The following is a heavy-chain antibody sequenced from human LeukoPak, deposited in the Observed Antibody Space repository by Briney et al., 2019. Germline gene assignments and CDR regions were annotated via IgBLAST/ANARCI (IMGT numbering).Heavy chain of an antibody. CDR1: GYTFSRHG. CDR3: AKDIHPGLDSGASCCFDY. Sequence: GASVKVSCKTSGYTFSRHGITWVRQAPGQGPEWMGWVSGYNGDTNYAKSVRGRVTMTTDTSTNTAYMELRSLRPDDTAVYYCAKDIHPGLDSGASCCFDYWGQGTPVTVSS. CDR2: VSGYNGDT. J-gene: IGHJ4*02. D-gene: IGHD3-22*01. V-gene: IGHV1-18*01.